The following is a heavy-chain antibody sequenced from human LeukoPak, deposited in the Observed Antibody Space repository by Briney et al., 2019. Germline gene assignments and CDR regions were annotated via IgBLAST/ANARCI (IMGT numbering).Heavy chain of an antibody. CDR1: GFTFSSYA. Sequence: GGSLRLSYAASGFTFSSYAMSWVRQAPGKGLEWVSAISGSGGSTYYADSVKGRFTISRDNSKNTLYLQMNSLRAEDTAVYYYAKVLLGSSWYLLFDYWGQGTLVTVSS. J-gene: IGHJ4*02. CDR2: ISGSGGST. CDR3: AKVLLGSSWYLLFDY. V-gene: IGHV3-23*01. D-gene: IGHD6-13*01.